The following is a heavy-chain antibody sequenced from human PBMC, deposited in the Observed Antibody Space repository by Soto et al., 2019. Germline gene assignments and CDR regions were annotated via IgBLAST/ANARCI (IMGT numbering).Heavy chain of an antibody. Sequence: VAALKIFGEGCVYSFAGYWITWVRQKPGKGLEWMGRIDPSDSQTYYSPSIGGHVTISVTKSITTVFLQWSSLSASDTAMYYCARQMDDSDTDPNYQYYFDSWGQGTPVTVAS. CDR3: ARQMDDSDTDPNYQYYFDS. V-gene: IGHV5-10-1*01. D-gene: IGHD5-18*01. CDR1: VYSFAGYW. J-gene: IGHJ4*02. CDR2: IDPSDSQT.